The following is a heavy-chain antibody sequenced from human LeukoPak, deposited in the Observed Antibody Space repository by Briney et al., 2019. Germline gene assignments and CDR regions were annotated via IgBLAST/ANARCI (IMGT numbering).Heavy chain of an antibody. J-gene: IGHJ5*02. Sequence: SETLSLTCTVSGDSISRYYWSWIRQPAGKGLEWIGRIYNGGIITYNPSLKGRVTMSIDTSNSQFSLRLRFVTAADTAVYYCARDSGTTGEVKFDPWGQGTLVTVSS. CDR3: ARDSGTTGEVKFDP. V-gene: IGHV4-4*07. D-gene: IGHD3-10*01. CDR2: IYNGGII. CDR1: GDSISRYY.